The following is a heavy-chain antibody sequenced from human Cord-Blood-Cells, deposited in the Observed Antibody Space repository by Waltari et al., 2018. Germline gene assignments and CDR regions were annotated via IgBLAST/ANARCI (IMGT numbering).Heavy chain of an antibody. CDR3: ARQDDFWSGYYYYGMDV. CDR2: IYPSDSDT. V-gene: IGHV5-51*01. CDR1: GYSLNSYW. J-gene: IGHJ6*02. Sequence: EVKLVQSGAEVKKTGESLKISGKGSGYSLNSYWIGWVRQLSGKGLEWMGIIYPSDSDTRYSPSFQGQVTISDDKSISTAYLQWSSLKASDTAMYYCARQDDFWSGYYYYGMDVWGQGTTVTVSS. D-gene: IGHD3-3*01.